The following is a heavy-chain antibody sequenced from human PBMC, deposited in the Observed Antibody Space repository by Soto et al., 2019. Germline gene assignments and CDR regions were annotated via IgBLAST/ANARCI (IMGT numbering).Heavy chain of an antibody. CDR2: ISPFGGAT. CDR3: AKGRGGKTVANFGMDV. V-gene: IGHV1-46*01. J-gene: IGHJ6*02. CDR1: GDSVSNDY. Sequence: ASVKVSCKASGDSVSNDYLHWVRQAPGQGFEWLGLISPFGGATAYAQRFEGRVTVTMGKSSTTFYLELSSLRSDDTAVYYCAKGRGGKTVANFGMDVWGQGVTVTVSS. D-gene: IGHD3-16*01.